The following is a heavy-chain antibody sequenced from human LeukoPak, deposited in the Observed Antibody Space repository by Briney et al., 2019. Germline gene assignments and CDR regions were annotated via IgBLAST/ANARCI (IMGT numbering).Heavy chain of an antibody. Sequence: PSETLSLTCTVSGGSISSSSYYWGWIRQPPGKGLEWIGSIYYSGSTNYNPSLKSRVTISVDTSKNQFSLKLSSVTAADTAVYYCAREHRGSSSYYFDYWGQGTLVTVSS. V-gene: IGHV4-39*07. CDR3: AREHRGSSSYYFDY. D-gene: IGHD1-26*01. CDR1: GGSISSSSYY. J-gene: IGHJ4*02. CDR2: IYYSGST.